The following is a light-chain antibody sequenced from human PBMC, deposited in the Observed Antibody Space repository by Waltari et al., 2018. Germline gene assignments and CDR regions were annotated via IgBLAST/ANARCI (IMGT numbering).Light chain of an antibody. CDR3: GAWDDKVKAWL. J-gene: IGLJ2*01. CDR2: ATN. Sequence: LTQSPSLSGTPGQRVTIPCSGDIYNNGNNPVNWYQQFPGAAPRVVMTATNERPSGIPDRFSGSKSGNSASLTISGLRFEDESDFYCGAWDDKVKAWLFGGGTTVTVL. CDR1: IYNNGNNP. V-gene: IGLV1-44*01.